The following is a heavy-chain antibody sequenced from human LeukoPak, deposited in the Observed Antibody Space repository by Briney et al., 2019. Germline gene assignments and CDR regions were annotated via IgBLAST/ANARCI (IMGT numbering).Heavy chain of an antibody. CDR1: GFTFSTYT. V-gene: IGHV3-20*04. CDR2: INWNGGST. Sequence: GGSLRLSCAASGFTFSTYTMSWVRQAPGKGLEWVSGINWNGGSTGYADSVKGRFTISRDNAKKSLYLQMNSLRAEDTALYYCARTSGGYGDWAYWGQGTLVTVSS. D-gene: IGHD4-17*01. CDR3: ARTSGGYGDWAY. J-gene: IGHJ4*02.